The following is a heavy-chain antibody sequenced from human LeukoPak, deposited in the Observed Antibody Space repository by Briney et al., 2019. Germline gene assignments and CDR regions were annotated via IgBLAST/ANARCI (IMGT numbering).Heavy chain of an antibody. V-gene: IGHV1-69*13. CDR2: ITPSFGTA. CDR3: AVPRGIFGVEPYYMDV. J-gene: IGHJ6*03. CDR1: GGTFSSYG. Sequence: SLKVSCKASGGTFSSYGISWAQTTPRHVLECMGGITPSFGTANYAQECQGRVTITADESTSTAYMELSSLRSEDTAVYYCAVPRGIFGVEPYYMDVWGKGTTVTVSS. D-gene: IGHD3-3*01.